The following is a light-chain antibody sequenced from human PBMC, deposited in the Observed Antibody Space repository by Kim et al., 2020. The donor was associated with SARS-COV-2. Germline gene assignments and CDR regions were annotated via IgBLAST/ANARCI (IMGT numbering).Light chain of an antibody. CDR2: STS. V-gene: IGKV1-12*01. CDR1: ENIGSW. CDR3: QQLNGFPLT. Sequence: ASVGGRVTITCRASENIGSWLAWYQQKPGKAPSLLIYSTSTLHSGVPSRFSGSGSGTDFTLTVSSLQPEDSAVYYCQQLNGFPLTFGGGTKVDIK. J-gene: IGKJ4*01.